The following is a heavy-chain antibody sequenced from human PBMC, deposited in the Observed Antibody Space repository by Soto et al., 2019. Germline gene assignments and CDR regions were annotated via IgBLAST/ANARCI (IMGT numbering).Heavy chain of an antibody. J-gene: IGHJ4*02. CDR2: FYSGGST. V-gene: IGHV3-66*01. Sequence: GWPLRLSWAAFGFTVTSHYLNWVRKNQGKGLEGVSVFYSGGSTFYAASVKGRFTISRDKSKNTLYLQMISLRVEDTAVYYCARESPYCSGGSCYFDYWGQGTLVNVSS. CDR3: ARESPYCSGGSCYFDY. D-gene: IGHD2-15*01. CDR1: GFTVTSHY.